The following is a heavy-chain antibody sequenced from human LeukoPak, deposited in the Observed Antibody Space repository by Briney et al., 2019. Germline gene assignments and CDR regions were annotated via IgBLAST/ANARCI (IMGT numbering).Heavy chain of an antibody. CDR1: RGSLSTYY. D-gene: IGHD2-15*01. CDR2: IYYNGST. Sequence: PSQTLSLTCTVSRGSLSTYYWSWIRQPPGKRLERPGYIYYNGSTKYNPSLKSRVTTSVDTSKNQFSLKLSSVTAADTAVYYCARHIGGPFDKWGQGTLVTVSS. V-gene: IGHV4-59*08. CDR3: ARHIGGPFDK. J-gene: IGHJ4*02.